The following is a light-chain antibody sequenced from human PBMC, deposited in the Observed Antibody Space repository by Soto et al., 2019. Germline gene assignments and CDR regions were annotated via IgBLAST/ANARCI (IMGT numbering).Light chain of an antibody. Sequence: QSVLTQPPSVFGATRQRVTISCTGSSSNIGAGYDVHWYQQLPGTAPKLLIYGNSNRPSGVPDRLSGSKSGTSASLAITGLQAEDEADYYCQSYDSSLSGHVVFGGGTKLTVL. CDR3: QSYDSSLSGHVV. V-gene: IGLV1-40*01. CDR2: GNS. CDR1: SSNIGAGYD. J-gene: IGLJ2*01.